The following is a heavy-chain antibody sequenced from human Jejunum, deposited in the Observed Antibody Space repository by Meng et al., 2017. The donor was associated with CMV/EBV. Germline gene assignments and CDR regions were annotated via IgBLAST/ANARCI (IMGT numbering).Heavy chain of an antibody. CDR1: GYTFTSSP. J-gene: IGHJ5*02. CDR3: ARGWGTTWP. D-gene: IGHD3-16*01. Sequence: VSCTASGYTFTSSPINWVRQATGHGLEWMGRMNPNNGDTDYAQKFQGRVTITRDTSITTVYMELSSLTSEDTAVYYCARGWGTTWPWGQGTLVTVSS. CDR2: MNPNNGDT. V-gene: IGHV1-8*01.